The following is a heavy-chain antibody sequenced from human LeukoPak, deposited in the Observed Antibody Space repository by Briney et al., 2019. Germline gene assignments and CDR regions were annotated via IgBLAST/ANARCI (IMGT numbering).Heavy chain of an antibody. CDR1: GYTFTDYY. D-gene: IGHD3-10*01. V-gene: IGHV1-2*02. Sequence: GASVKVSCKASGYTFTDYYMHCIRQAPGQGLEWMGWINPNSGATTYAQKFQGRVTMVRDTSISTVYMELSRLRSDDTAVYYCARASQAYGSGSYYWFDPWGQGTLVTVSS. CDR3: ARASQAYGSGSYYWFDP. J-gene: IGHJ5*02. CDR2: INPNSGAT.